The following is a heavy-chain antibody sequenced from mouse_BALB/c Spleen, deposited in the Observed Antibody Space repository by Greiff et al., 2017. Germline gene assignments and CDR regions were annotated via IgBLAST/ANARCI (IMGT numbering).Heavy chain of an antibody. D-gene: IGHD2-10*01. Sequence: QVQLQESGPGLVAPSQSLSITCTVSGFSLTSYGVHWVRQPPGKGLEWLGVIWAGGSKNYNSALMSRLSISKDNSKSQVFLKMNSLQTDDTAMYYCARAYYGNAWFAYWGQGTLVTVSA. CDR2: IWAGGSK. J-gene: IGHJ3*01. CDR1: GFSLTSYG. V-gene: IGHV2-9*02. CDR3: ARAYYGNAWFAY.